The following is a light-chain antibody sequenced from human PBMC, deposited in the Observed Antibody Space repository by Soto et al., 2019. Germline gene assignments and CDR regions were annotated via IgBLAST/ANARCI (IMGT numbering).Light chain of an antibody. J-gene: IGLJ3*02. V-gene: IGLV1-40*01. CDR1: SSNIGAGFD. Sequence: QSALTQPPSVSGAPGQRVTISCTGSSSNIGAGFDVHWYHQIAGTAPKLLIYGNSNRPSGVPDRFSGSKSGTSASLAINGLQAEDKAHYYCQSYDNSLSGSWVFGGGTKLTVL. CDR2: GNS. CDR3: QSYDNSLSGSWV.